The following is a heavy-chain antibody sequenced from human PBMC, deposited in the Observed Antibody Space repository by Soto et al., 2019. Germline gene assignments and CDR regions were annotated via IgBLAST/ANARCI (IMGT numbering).Heavy chain of an antibody. Sequence: HPGGSLRLSCAASGFTFSSYGMHWVRQAPGKGLEWVAVIWYDGSNKYYADSVKGRFTISRDNSKNTLYLQMNSLRAEDTAVYYCARDRSFDWLIIGGYFDYWGQGTLVTVSS. V-gene: IGHV3-33*01. J-gene: IGHJ4*02. D-gene: IGHD3-9*01. CDR3: ARDRSFDWLIIGGYFDY. CDR2: IWYDGSNK. CDR1: GFTFSSYG.